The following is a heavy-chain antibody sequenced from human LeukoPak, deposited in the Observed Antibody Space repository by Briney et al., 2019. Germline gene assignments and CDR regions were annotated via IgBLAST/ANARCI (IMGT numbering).Heavy chain of an antibody. CDR2: IYHSGST. CDR3: ARVLTYYYDSSGYYPTFTFDY. CDR1: GGSFGGYY. D-gene: IGHD3-22*01. J-gene: IGHJ4*02. V-gene: IGHV4-34*01. Sequence: PSETLSLTCAVYGGSFGGYYWSWIRQPPGKGLEWIGEIYHSGSTNYNPSLKSRVTISVDKSKNQFSLKLSSVTAADTAVYYCARVLTYYYDSSGYYPTFTFDYWGQGTLVTVSS.